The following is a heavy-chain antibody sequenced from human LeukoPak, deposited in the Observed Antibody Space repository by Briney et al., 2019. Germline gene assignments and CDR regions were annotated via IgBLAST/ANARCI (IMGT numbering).Heavy chain of an antibody. V-gene: IGHV4-59*01. CDR1: GGPINGYY. Sequence: SETLSLTCTVSGGPINGYYWSWIRQPPGKGLEWMGYIYYTGSTNYNPSLKSRVTISVDTSKKYVSLKLPSVTAADTAVYYCASSAYYKYYFDSWGQGTLVTVSS. CDR3: ASSAYYKYYFDS. J-gene: IGHJ4*02. D-gene: IGHD3-3*01. CDR2: IYYTGST.